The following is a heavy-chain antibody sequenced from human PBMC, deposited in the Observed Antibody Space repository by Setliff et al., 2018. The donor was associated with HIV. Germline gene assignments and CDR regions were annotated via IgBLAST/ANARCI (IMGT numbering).Heavy chain of an antibody. J-gene: IGHJ4*02. V-gene: IGHV1-18*01. CDR3: ARASGSYYRDLDY. D-gene: IGHD1-26*01. CDR2: ISAYNGNT. Sequence: ASVKVSCKASGYTFISYDINWVRQAPGQGLEWMGWISAYNGNTRYAQKLQGRVTMTTDASTSKAYMELRSLRSDDTAVYYCARASGSYYRDLDYWGQGTLVTVSS. CDR1: GYTFISYD.